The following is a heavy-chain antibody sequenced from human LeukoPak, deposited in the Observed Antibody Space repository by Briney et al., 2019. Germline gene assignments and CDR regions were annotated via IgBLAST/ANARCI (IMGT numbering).Heavy chain of an antibody. Sequence: GASVKVSCKASGGTVSSYAISWVRQAPGQGLEWMGGIIPIFGTANYAQKFQGRVTITTDESTSTAYMELSSLRSEDTAVYYCARTIFGVVIPTENWFDPWGQGTLVTVSS. CDR1: GGTVSSYA. D-gene: IGHD3-3*01. CDR3: ARTIFGVVIPTENWFDP. V-gene: IGHV1-69*05. CDR2: IIPIFGTA. J-gene: IGHJ5*02.